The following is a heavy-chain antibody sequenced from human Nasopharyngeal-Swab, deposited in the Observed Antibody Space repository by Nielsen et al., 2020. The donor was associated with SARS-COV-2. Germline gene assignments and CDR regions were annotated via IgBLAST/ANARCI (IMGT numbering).Heavy chain of an antibody. J-gene: IGHJ4*02. CDR1: GFTFSSYA. CDR2: ISGSGGST. V-gene: IGHV3-23*01. CDR3: AKRPTGSTFGD. D-gene: IGHD3-16*01. Sequence: GGSLRLSCAASGFTFSSYAMSWVRQAPGKGLEWVSAISGSGGSTYYADSVKGRFTISRDNSKKTLYLQMNSLRAEDTAVYYCAKRPTGSTFGDWGQGTLVTVSS.